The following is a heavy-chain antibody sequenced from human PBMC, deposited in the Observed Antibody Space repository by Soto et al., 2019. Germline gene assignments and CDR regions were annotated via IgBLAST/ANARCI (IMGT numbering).Heavy chain of an antibody. Sequence: SVKVSCKASGGTFSSYTISWVRQAPGQGLEWMGRIIPILGIANYAQKFQGRVTITADKSTSTAYMELSSLRSEDTAVYYCAREVVVVPAAMVYYYYYMDVWGKGTKVTVSS. J-gene: IGHJ6*03. V-gene: IGHV1-69*04. D-gene: IGHD2-2*01. CDR2: IIPILGIA. CDR3: AREVVVVPAAMVYYYYYMDV. CDR1: GGTFSSYT.